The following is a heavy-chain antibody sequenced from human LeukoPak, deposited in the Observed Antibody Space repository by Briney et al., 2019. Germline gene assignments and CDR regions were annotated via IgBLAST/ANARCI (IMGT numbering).Heavy chain of an antibody. CDR3: AKAPVTSCRGAFCYPFDY. CDR1: GFTFSGYS. D-gene: IGHD2-15*01. CDR2: MSSSDDGR. V-gene: IGHV3-23*01. J-gene: IGHJ4*02. Sequence: GGSLRLSCAASGFTFSGYSMNWLRQAPGKGLEWVSAMSSSDDGRYYAASVRGRFTISRDTSRSTLYLQMNSLRAEDAAVYYCAKAPVTSCRGAFCYPFDYWGQGTLVTVSS.